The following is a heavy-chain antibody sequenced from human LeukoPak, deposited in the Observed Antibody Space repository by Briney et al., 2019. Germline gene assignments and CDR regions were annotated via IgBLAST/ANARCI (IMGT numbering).Heavy chain of an antibody. Sequence: SETLSLTCTVSGGSIGSYYWSWIRQPAGKGLEWIGRIYTSGSTNYNPSLKSRVTMSVDTSKNQFSMKLSSVTAADTAVYYCARYSDYGDYYFDYWGQGTLVTVSS. V-gene: IGHV4-4*07. CDR1: GGSIGSYY. CDR3: ARYSDYGDYYFDY. D-gene: IGHD4-17*01. CDR2: IYTSGST. J-gene: IGHJ4*02.